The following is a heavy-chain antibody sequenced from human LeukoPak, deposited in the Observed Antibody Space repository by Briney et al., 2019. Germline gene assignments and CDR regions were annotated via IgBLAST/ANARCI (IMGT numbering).Heavy chain of an antibody. V-gene: IGHV4-59*08. CDR2: IYYSGTT. D-gene: IGHD1-26*01. CDR1: GGSISSYY. Sequence: KASETLSLTCTVSGGSISSYYWSWFRQPPGKGLEWIGYIYYSGTTNYNPSLKSRVTISVDTSKNQFSLKLSSVTAADTAVYYCGRHLSGGTYPLDYWGQGTLVTVSS. J-gene: IGHJ4*02. CDR3: GRHLSGGTYPLDY.